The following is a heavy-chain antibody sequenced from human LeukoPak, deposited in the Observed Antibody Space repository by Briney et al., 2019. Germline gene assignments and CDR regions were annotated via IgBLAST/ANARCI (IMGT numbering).Heavy chain of an antibody. CDR1: GFIFRNFE. D-gene: IGHD3-10*01. Sequence: GGSLRLSCAASGFIFRNFEMNWVRQAPGKGLEWVSHISHTGDIKYADSVKGRFTISRDNSKNTLYLQMNSLRAEDTAVYYCARDGGDDAFDVWGQGTMVTVSS. J-gene: IGHJ3*01. CDR2: ISHTGDI. V-gene: IGHV3-48*03. CDR3: ARDGGDDAFDV.